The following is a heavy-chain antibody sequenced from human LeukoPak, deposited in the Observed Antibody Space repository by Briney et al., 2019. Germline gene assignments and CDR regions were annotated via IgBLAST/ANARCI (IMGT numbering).Heavy chain of an antibody. Sequence: SETLSLTCTVSGGSISSSSYRWGWIRQPPGKGLEWIGYISYTGSTNYNPSLKSRVTISVDTSKNQFSLELSSVTAADTAVYFCARVGRGDYTWGSYSFDYWGQGTLVTVSS. CDR3: ARVGRGDYTWGSYSFDY. D-gene: IGHD3-16*01. J-gene: IGHJ4*02. CDR1: GGSISSSSYR. CDR2: ISYTGST. V-gene: IGHV4-61*05.